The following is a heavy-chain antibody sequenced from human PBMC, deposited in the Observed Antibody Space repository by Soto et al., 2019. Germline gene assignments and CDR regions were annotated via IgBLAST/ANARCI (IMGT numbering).Heavy chain of an antibody. D-gene: IGHD3-9*01. V-gene: IGHV3-7*01. J-gene: IGHJ5*02. CDR1: GFTFSSYW. Sequence: GGSLRLSCAASGFTFSSYWMSWVRQAPGKGLEWVANIKQDGSEKYYVDSVKGRFTISRDNAKNSLYLQMNSLRAEDTAVYYCARVRHKAGVPGPSLRYSHWLNSNWFDPWGQGTLVTVYS. CDR3: ARVRHKAGVPGPSLRYSHWLNSNWFDP. CDR2: IKQDGSEK.